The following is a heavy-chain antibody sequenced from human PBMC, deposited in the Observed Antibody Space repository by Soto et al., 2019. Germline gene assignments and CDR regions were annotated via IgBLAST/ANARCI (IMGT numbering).Heavy chain of an antibody. Sequence: QITLKESGPSLVKPTQTLTLTCTFSGFSLSTGGVGVGWIRQPPGKALEWLALIYWDEDKRYSPSLRSRLTVTTDTSKNPVVTTMTNLDHVATATYYCAHSRCGGDCLQSYSSHYYYGMDVWGQGTTVTVSS. V-gene: IGHV2-5*02. D-gene: IGHD2-21*02. CDR3: AHSRCGGDCLQSYSSHYYYGMDV. J-gene: IGHJ6*02. CDR2: IYWDEDK. CDR1: GFSLSTGGVG.